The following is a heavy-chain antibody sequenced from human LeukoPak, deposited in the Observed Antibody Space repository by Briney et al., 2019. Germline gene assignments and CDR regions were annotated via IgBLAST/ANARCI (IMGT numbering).Heavy chain of an antibody. J-gene: IGHJ3*02. CDR3: ARESRLGYCSGGNCYYQDDAFDI. CDR2: IKQDGSDK. V-gene: IGHV3-7*01. D-gene: IGHD2-15*01. Sequence: PGGSPRLSCAASGFTFSSYYMTWVRQAPGKGLEWVANIKQDGSDKYYVDSVKGRFTISRDNAKNSLYLQMNSLRAEDTAVYYCARESRLGYCSGGNCYYQDDAFDIWGQGTMVTVSS. CDR1: GFTFSSYY.